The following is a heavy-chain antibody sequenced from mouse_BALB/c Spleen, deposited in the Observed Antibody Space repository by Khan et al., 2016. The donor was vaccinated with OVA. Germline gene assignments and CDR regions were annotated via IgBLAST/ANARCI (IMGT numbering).Heavy chain of an antibody. V-gene: IGHV14-3*02. CDR1: GFNIKDTY. J-gene: IGHJ3*01. CDR2: IDPLNGNT. Sequence: EVQLQESGTELVKPGASVKLSCTASGFNIKDTYIHWVKQRPEQGLEWIGRIDPLNGNTKYDPKFQGKATITADTSSNTAYLQFSSLTSEDTAVYYCVSPNWFAYWGQGTLVTVS. CDR3: VSPNWFAY.